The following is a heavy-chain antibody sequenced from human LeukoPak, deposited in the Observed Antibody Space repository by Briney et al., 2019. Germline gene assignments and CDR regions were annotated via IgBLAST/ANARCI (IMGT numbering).Heavy chain of an antibody. J-gene: IGHJ5*02. D-gene: IGHD6-13*01. CDR3: ARRGAAAGAFDP. Sequence: GSLRLSCAASGFTFSSYSMNWVRQAPGKGLEWIGSIYYSGSTYYNPSPKSRVTISVDTSKNQFSLKLSSVTAADTAVYYCARRGAAAGAFDPWGQGTLVTVSS. V-gene: IGHV4-39*01. CDR1: GFTFSSYSMN. CDR2: IYYSGST.